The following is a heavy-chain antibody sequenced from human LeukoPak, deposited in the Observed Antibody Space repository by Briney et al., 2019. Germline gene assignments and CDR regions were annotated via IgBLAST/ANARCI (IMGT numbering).Heavy chain of an antibody. CDR2: INPNSGGT. V-gene: IGHV1-2*02. D-gene: IGHD3-9*01. CDR3: ARARSDILTGHPFDY. CDR1: GGTFSSYA. J-gene: IGHJ4*02. Sequence: WASVKVSCKASGGTFSSYAISWVRQAPGQGLEWMGWINPNSGGTNYAQKFQGRVTMTRDTSISTAYMELSRLRSDDTAVYYCARARSDILTGHPFDYWGQGTLVTVSS.